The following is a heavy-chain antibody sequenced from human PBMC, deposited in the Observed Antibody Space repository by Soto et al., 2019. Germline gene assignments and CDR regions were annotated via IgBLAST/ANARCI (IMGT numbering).Heavy chain of an antibody. D-gene: IGHD2-8*01. V-gene: IGHV1-58*01. CDR3: AADATAWQQMVPSDY. J-gene: IGHJ4*02. CDR2: IAVGSGYT. CDR1: GFNFTSSA. Sequence: QMQLEQSGPEVKKPETSVKVSCKASGFNFTSSAFQWVRQARGQRLEWIGWIAVGSGYTNYAQRFQDRVNLTRDMPKATHYMELSRLTSEDTAIYYCAADATAWQQMVPSDYWGQGTLVTVSS.